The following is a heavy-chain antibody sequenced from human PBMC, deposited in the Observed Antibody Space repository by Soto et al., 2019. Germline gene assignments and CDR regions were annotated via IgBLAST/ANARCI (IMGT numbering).Heavy chain of an antibody. CDR1: GFSFGSYG. J-gene: IGHJ4*02. D-gene: IGHD3-10*01. V-gene: IGHV3-23*01. Sequence: EGSLRLSCAASGFSFGSYGMSWVRQAPGKGLEWVSTISGSDGKTFYADSVKGRFSISRDTSQSTLYLQMNSLRADDTAMYYCARWSFLDYWGQGTRVTVPS. CDR3: ARWSFLDY. CDR2: ISGSDGKT.